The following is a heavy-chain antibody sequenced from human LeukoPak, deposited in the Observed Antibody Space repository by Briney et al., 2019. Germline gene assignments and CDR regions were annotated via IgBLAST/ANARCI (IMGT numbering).Heavy chain of an antibody. CDR2: ISVSDAGT. V-gene: IGHV3-23*01. CDR3: VKHTTQYDILTAYYEGSFDY. J-gene: IGHJ4*02. CDR1: GFTFSNYD. D-gene: IGHD3-9*01. Sequence: PGGSLRLSCAASGFTFSNYDVSWVRQAPGKGLNWVSTISVSDAGTYYADSVKGRFTVSRDNSKNTLYLQMNSLRAEDTAVYYFVKHTTQYDILTAYYEGSFDYWGQGTLVTVSS.